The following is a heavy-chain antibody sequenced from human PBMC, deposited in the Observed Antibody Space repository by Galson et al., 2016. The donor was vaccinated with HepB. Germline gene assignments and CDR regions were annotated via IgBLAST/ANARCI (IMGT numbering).Heavy chain of an antibody. Sequence: PALVKPTQTLTLTCTFSGFSLSTTGMRVSWIRQPPGKALEWLARIDWDDDKFYSTSLKTRLSISKDPSKNQVVLTMTNMDPVDTATYYCARINGLYGSGSAFYFDYWGQGTLITVSS. J-gene: IGHJ4*02. CDR3: ARINGLYGSGSAFYFDY. CDR2: IDWDDDK. D-gene: IGHD3-10*01. V-gene: IGHV2-70*04. CDR1: GFSLSTTGMR.